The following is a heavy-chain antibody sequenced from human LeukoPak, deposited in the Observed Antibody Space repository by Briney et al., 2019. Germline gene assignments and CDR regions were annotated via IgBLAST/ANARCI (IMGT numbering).Heavy chain of an antibody. CDR3: ARVGPDWYFDL. V-gene: IGHV4-61*01. J-gene: IGHJ2*01. CDR1: GGSVSSGSYY. CDR2: IYYSGST. Sequence: SETLSLTCTVSGGSVSSGSYYWSWIRQPPGEGLEWIGYIYYSGSTNYNPSLKSRVTISVDTSKNQFSLKLSSVTAADTAVYYCARVGPDWYFDLWGRGTLVTVSS.